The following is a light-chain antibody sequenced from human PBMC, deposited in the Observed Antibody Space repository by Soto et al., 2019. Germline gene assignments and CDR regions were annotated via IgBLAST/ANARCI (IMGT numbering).Light chain of an antibody. CDR3: QQYGSSST. V-gene: IGKV3-20*01. J-gene: IGKJ1*01. Sequence: DIVLMQSPGTLSLSPGERATLSCRASQSVRNSYLAWYQQKPGQAPRLLIYGASSRATGIPDRFSGSGSGTDFTLTISRLEPEEFAVYYCQQYGSSSTFGQGTKVEIK. CDR2: GAS. CDR1: QSVRNSY.